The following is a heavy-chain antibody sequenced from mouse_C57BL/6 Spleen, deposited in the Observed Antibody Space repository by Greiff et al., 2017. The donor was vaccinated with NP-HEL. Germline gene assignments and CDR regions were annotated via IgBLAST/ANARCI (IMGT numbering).Heavy chain of an antibody. CDR2: ISNGGGST. CDR3: ARQRDYDGYFDV. J-gene: IGHJ1*03. CDR1: GFTFSDYY. Sequence: EVKLVESGGGLVQPGGSLKLSCAASGFTFSDYYMYWVRQTPEKRLEWVAYISNGGGSTYYPDTVKGRFTISRDNAKNTLYLQMSRLKSEDTAMYYCARQRDYDGYFDVWGTGTTVTVSS. V-gene: IGHV5-12*01. D-gene: IGHD2-4*01.